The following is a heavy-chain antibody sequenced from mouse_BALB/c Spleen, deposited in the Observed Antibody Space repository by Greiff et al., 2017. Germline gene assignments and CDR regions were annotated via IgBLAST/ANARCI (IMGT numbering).Heavy chain of an antibody. D-gene: IGHD2-3*01. CDR2: ISSGGST. J-gene: IGHJ4*01. CDR1: GFTFSSYA. Sequence: EVQLQESGGGLVKPGGSLKLSCAASGFTFSSYAMSWVRQTPEKRLEWVASISSGGSTYYPDSVKGRFTISRDNARNILYLQMSSLRSEDTAMYYCARARIYDGYYGAMDYWGQGTSVTVSS. CDR3: ARARIYDGYYGAMDY. V-gene: IGHV5-6-5*01.